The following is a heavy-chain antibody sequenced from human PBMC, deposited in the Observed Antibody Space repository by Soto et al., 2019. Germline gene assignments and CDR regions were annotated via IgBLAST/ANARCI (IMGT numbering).Heavy chain of an antibody. Sequence: PSETLSLTCTVSGGSISSYYWSWIRQPPGKGLEWIGYIYYSGSTNYNPSLKSRVTISVDTSKNQFSLKLSSVTAADTAVYYCGRFVARYYDFWSGSVFDPWGQGTLVTVSS. CDR2: IYYSGST. CDR3: GRFVARYYDFWSGSVFDP. D-gene: IGHD3-3*01. CDR1: GGSISSYY. J-gene: IGHJ5*02. V-gene: IGHV4-59*08.